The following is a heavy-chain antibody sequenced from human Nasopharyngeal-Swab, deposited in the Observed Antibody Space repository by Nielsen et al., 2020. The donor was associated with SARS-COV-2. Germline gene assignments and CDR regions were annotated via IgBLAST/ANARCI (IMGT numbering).Heavy chain of an antibody. D-gene: IGHD3-16*01. V-gene: IGHV3-7*01. CDR3: ARDYGSNDY. CDR1: GFTFSPYW. J-gene: IGHJ4*02. Sequence: GESLKISCVASGFTFSPYWMSWVRQAPGKGLEWVANIKQDGSEKYYVDSVKGRFTISRDNAKNSLYLQMNSLRAEDTAVYYCARDYGSNDYWGQGTLVTVSS. CDR2: IKQDGSEK.